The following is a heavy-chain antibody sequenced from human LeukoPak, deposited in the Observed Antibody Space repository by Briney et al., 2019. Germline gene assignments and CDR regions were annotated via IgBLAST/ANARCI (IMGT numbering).Heavy chain of an antibody. CDR2: IIGSGDTI. Sequence: PGGPLRLSCAVSGFTVHNNYMNWVRQAPGKGLEWISYIIGSGDTIYYADSVKGRFTTSRDNAKNSLFLQMNSLTADDTAVYYCARERTTIVSGTTIGAYWGQGTLVTVSS. J-gene: IGHJ4*02. CDR3: ARERTTIVSGTTIGAY. CDR1: GFTVHNNY. V-gene: IGHV3-11*04. D-gene: IGHD2/OR15-2a*01.